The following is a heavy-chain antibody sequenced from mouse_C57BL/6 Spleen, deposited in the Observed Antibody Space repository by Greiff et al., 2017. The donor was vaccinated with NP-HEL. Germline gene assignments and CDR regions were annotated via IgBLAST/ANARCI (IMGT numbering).Heavy chain of an antibody. D-gene: IGHD2-14*01. CDR1: GYTFTDYY. CDR3: ARGYYRRAMDY. V-gene: IGHV1-26*01. CDR2: INPNNGGT. J-gene: IGHJ4*01. Sequence: EVQLQQSGPELVKPGASVKISCKASGYTFTDYYMNWVKQSHGKSLEWIGDINPNNGGTSYNQKFKGKATLTVDKSSSTAYMELRSLTSEDSAVYYCARGYYRRAMDYWGQGTSVTVSS.